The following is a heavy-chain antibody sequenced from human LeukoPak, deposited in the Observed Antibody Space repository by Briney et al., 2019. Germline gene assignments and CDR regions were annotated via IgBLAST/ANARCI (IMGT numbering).Heavy chain of an antibody. D-gene: IGHD5-12*01. J-gene: IGHJ6*03. V-gene: IGHV4-38-2*02. CDR2: IYHSGST. Sequence: PSETLSLTCTVSGYSISSGYYWGWIRQPPGKGLEWIGSIYHSGSTYYNPSLKSRVTISVDTSKNQFSLKLSSVTAADTAVYYCAREWMRPIYYYYMDVWGKGTTVTVSS. CDR1: GYSISSGYY. CDR3: AREWMRPIYYYYMDV.